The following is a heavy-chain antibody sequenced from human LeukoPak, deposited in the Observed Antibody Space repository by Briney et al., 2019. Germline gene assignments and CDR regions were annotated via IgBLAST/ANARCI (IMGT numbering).Heavy chain of an antibody. D-gene: IGHD4-17*01. CDR3: ARGEDYGTNSFDY. V-gene: IGHV3-48*03. CDR1: GFTFSSYE. CDR2: ITTSGRTI. J-gene: IGHJ4*02. Sequence: GGSLRLSCAASGFTFSSYEMNWVRQAPGKGLEWVSYITTSGRTIYYADSVKGRFTISRDNAKNSLYLQMNSLRAEDTAAYYCARGEDYGTNSFDYWGQGTLVTVSS.